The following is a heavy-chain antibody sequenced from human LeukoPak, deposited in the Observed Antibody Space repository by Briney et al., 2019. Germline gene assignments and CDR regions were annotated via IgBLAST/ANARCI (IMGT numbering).Heavy chain of an antibody. CDR1: GYTFTSYD. V-gene: IGHV1-8*03. D-gene: IGHD3-10*01. CDR2: MNPNSGNT. J-gene: IGHJ4*02. CDR3: AGGQYYYGSGSGDYFDY. Sequence: AASVKVSCKASGYTFTSYDINWVRQATGQGLEWMGWMNPNSGNTGYAQKFQGRVTITRNTSISTAYTELSSLRSEDTAVYYCAGGQYYYGSGSGDYFDYWGQGTLVTVSS.